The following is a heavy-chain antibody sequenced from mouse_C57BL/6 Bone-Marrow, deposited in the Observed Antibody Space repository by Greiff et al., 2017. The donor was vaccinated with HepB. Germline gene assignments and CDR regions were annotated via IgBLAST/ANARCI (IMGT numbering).Heavy chain of an antibody. Sequence: QVQLQQPGAELVRPGSSVKLSCKASGYTFTSYWMHWVKQRPIQGLEWIGNIDPSDSETHYNQKFKDKATLTVDKSSSTAYMKLSSLTSEDSAVYYCARGGSSSYRWYFDVWGTGTTVTVSS. V-gene: IGHV1-52*01. D-gene: IGHD1-1*01. CDR3: ARGGSSSYRWYFDV. CDR1: GYTFTSYW. J-gene: IGHJ1*03. CDR2: IDPSDSET.